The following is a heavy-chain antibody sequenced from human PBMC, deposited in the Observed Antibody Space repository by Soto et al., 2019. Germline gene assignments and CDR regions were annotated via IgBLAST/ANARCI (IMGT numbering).Heavy chain of an antibody. CDR1: GFTFSSYW. D-gene: IGHD3-3*01. J-gene: IGHJ4*02. CDR2: INSDGSST. Sequence: GGSLRLSCAASGFTFSSYWMHWVRQAPGKGLVWVSRINSDGSSTSYADSVKGRFTISRDNAKNTLYLQMNSLRAEDTAVYYCAREASYDFWSGPFDYWGQGTLVTVSS. V-gene: IGHV3-74*01. CDR3: AREASYDFWSGPFDY.